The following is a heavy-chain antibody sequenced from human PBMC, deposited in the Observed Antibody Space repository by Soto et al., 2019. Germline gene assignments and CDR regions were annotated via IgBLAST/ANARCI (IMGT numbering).Heavy chain of an antibody. CDR3: ARHSGDIQLWSNTFDY. CDR2: IYYSGST. CDR1: GGSISSGGYY. Sequence: SETLSLTCTVSGGSISSGGYYWSWIRQHPGKGLEWIGYIYYSGSTYYNPSLKSRVTISVDTSKNQFSLKLSSVTAADTAVYYCARHSGDIQLWSNTFDYWGQGTLVTVSS. V-gene: IGHV4-31*03. D-gene: IGHD5-18*01. J-gene: IGHJ4*02.